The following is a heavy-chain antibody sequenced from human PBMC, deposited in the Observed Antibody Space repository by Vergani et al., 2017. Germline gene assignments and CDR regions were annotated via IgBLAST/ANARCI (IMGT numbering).Heavy chain of an antibody. Sequence: QVQLQESGPGLVKPSETLSLTCAVSGHSISSGYYWGWTRQPPGKGLEWIGSIYHSGSTYYNPSLKSRVTISVDTSKNQFSLKLSSVTAADTAVYYCARLFYGSGSYAPIDYWGQGTLVTVSS. D-gene: IGHD3-10*01. CDR1: GHSISSGYY. V-gene: IGHV4-38-2*01. J-gene: IGHJ4*02. CDR3: ARLFYGSGSYAPIDY. CDR2: IYHSGST.